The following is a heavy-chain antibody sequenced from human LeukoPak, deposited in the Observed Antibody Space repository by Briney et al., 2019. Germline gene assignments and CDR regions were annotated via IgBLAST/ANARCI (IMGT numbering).Heavy chain of an antibody. D-gene: IGHD6-13*01. Sequence: ASVKVSCKASGGSFNNYAISWVRQAPGQGLEWMGRIIPIFGIANSAQKFQGRVTITADKSTNTAYMELSSLRSEDTAVYYCARDSPKQQLADYWGQGTLVTVSS. CDR3: ARDSPKQQLADY. J-gene: IGHJ4*02. CDR2: IIPIFGIA. V-gene: IGHV1-69*04. CDR1: GGSFNNYA.